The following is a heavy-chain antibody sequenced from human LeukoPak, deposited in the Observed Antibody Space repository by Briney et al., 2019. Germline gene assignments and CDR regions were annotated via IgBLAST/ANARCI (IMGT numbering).Heavy chain of an antibody. D-gene: IGHD3-10*01. J-gene: IGHJ4*02. Sequence: PGGSLRLSCAASGFTFSSYSMNWVRQAPGKGLEWVANIKQDGSEKYYVDSVKGRFTISRDNAKNSLYLQMNSLRAEDTAVYYCARDQVGDYYGSGSYDYWGQGTLVTVSS. CDR2: IKQDGSEK. CDR1: GFTFSSYS. V-gene: IGHV3-7*01. CDR3: ARDQVGDYYGSGSYDY.